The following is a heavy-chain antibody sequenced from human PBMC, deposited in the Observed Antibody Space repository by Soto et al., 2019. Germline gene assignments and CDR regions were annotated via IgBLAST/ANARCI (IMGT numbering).Heavy chain of an antibody. CDR2: MNPNSGNT. Sequence: ASVKVSCKASGYTFTSYDINWVRQATGQGLEWMGWMNPNSGNTGHAQKFQGRVTMTRNTSISTAYMELSSLRSGDTAVYYCARGRGDEWFGELFDYWGQGTLVTVSS. D-gene: IGHD3-10*01. CDR1: GYTFTSYD. CDR3: ARGRGDEWFGELFDY. J-gene: IGHJ4*02. V-gene: IGHV1-8*01.